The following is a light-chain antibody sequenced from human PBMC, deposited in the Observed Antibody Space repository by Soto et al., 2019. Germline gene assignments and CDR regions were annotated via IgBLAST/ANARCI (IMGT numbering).Light chain of an antibody. Sequence: ASGSGVARGGSSIFCTRTSSDGGGYNYVSWYQQHPGKAPKLMIYDVSNRPSGVSNRFSGSKSGNTASLTISGLQAEDEADYYCSSYTSSSTYVFGTGTKVPVL. V-gene: IGLV2-14*01. CDR1: SSDGGGYNY. CDR3: SSYTSSSTYV. J-gene: IGLJ1*01. CDR2: DVS.